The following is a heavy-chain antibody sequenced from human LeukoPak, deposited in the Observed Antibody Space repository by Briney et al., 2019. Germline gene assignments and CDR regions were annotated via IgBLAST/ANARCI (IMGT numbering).Heavy chain of an antibody. CDR1: GYTFTGYY. CDR2: INPNSGGT. V-gene: IGHV1-2*02. Sequence: ASVKVSCKASGYTFTGYYMHWVRQAPGQGLEWMGWINPNSGGTNYAQKFQGRVTMTRDTSISTAYMGLSRLRSDDTAVYYCARDVSDSYGPPKHYYFDYWGQGTLVTVSS. J-gene: IGHJ4*02. CDR3: ARDVSDSYGPPKHYYFDY. D-gene: IGHD5-18*01.